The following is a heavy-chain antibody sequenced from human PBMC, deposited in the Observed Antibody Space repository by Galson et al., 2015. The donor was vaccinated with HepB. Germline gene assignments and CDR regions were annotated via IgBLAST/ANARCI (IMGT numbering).Heavy chain of an antibody. V-gene: IGHV3-33*01. CDR1: GFTFRSYG. Sequence: SLRLSCAASGFTFRSYGMHWVRQAPGKGLEWVAILWNDGTNKYYADSVKGRFTISRDNSKNTLYLQMNSLRAEDTAVYYCARDWEVPGALVYRGQGTLVTVSS. D-gene: IGHD1-26*01. CDR3: ARDWEVPGALVY. J-gene: IGHJ4*02. CDR2: LWNDGTNK.